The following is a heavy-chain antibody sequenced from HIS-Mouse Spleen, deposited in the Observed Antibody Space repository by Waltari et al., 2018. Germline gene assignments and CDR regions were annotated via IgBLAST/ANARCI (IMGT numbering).Heavy chain of an antibody. CDR2: ISWEGGST. CDR3: AKDRDGSGSYSDY. Sequence: EVQLVESGGVVVQPGGSLRLSCSASGFTFDDYAMHWVRRAPGKGREWVCRISWEGGSTYYADSVKCRFTISRENSKNSLYLQMNSLRAEDNALYYCAKDRDGSGSYSDYWGQGTLVTVSS. J-gene: IGHJ4*02. CDR1: GFTFDDYA. V-gene: IGHV3-43D*04. D-gene: IGHD3-10*01.